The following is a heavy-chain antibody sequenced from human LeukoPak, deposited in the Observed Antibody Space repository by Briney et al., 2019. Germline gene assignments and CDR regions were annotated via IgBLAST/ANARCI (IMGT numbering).Heavy chain of an antibody. Sequence: SETLSLTCAVYGGSFSGYYWSWISQPPGKGLEWIGEINHSGSTNYNPSLKSRVTISVDTSKNQFSLKLSSVTAADTAVYYCARMTTVTTSYYYGMDVWGQGTTVTVSS. D-gene: IGHD4-17*01. CDR2: INHSGST. CDR3: ARMTTVTTSYYYGMDV. J-gene: IGHJ6*02. V-gene: IGHV4-34*01. CDR1: GGSFSGYY.